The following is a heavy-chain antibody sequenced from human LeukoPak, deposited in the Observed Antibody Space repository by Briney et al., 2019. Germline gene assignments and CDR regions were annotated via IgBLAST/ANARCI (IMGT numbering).Heavy chain of an antibody. CDR3: AKFYDILTSYFDY. D-gene: IGHD3-9*01. CDR2: ISGGGGST. V-gene: IGHV3-23*01. Sequence: PGGSLRLSCAASGFTFSSYAMSWVRQSPGKGLEWVSAISGGGGSTYYAYYTDSVKGRFTISRDNSKNTLYLQMNSLRAEDTAVYYCAKFYDILTSYFDYRGQGTLVTVSS. CDR1: GFTFSSYA. J-gene: IGHJ4*02.